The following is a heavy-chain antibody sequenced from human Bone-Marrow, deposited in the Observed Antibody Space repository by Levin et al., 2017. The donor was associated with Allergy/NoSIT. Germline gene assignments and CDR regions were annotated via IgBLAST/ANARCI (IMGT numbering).Heavy chain of an antibody. CDR3: AKDLDNGNIVVVPAAIFAFDI. CDR1: GFTFSSYA. Sequence: GGSLRLSCAASGFTFSSYAMSWVRQAPGKGLEWVSAISGSGGSTYYADSVKGRFTISRDNSKNTLYLQMNSLRAEDTAVYYCAKDLDNGNIVVVPAAIFAFDIWGQGTMVTVSS. J-gene: IGHJ3*02. CDR2: ISGSGGST. V-gene: IGHV3-23*01. D-gene: IGHD2-2*01.